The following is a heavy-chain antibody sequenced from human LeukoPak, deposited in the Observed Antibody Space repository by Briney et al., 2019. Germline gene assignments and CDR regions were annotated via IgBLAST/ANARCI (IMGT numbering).Heavy chain of an antibody. Sequence: GGSLRLSCAASGFTFSDYYMSWIRQAPGKGLEWVSYISSSGSTIYYADSVKGRFTISRDNAKNSLYLQINSLRAEDTAVYYCARDYYYDSSGYLYYWGQGTLVTVSS. CDR2: ISSSGSTI. CDR3: ARDYYYDSSGYLYY. CDR1: GFTFSDYY. J-gene: IGHJ4*02. D-gene: IGHD3-22*01. V-gene: IGHV3-11*01.